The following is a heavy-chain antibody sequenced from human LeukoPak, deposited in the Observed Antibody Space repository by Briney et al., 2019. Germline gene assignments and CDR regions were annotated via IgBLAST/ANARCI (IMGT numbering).Heavy chain of an antibody. CDR1: GLSVSSNY. J-gene: IGHJ4*02. CDR3: ARATLDN. Sequence: GGSLTLFCAASGLSVSSNYIRWVRPAPGGGLECVSVIYTDGNTKPAHSVKARFTIYRDTSKNTVYLQMNSLRVEDRAVYYCARATLDNWGQGTLVTVSS. V-gene: IGHV3-53*01. CDR2: IYTDGNT.